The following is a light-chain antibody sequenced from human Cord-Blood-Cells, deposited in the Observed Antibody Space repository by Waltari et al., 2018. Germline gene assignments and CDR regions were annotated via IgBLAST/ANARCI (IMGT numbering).Light chain of an antibody. V-gene: IGKV3-11*01. J-gene: IGKJ1*01. Sequence: EIVWPHSPPTLSLSRGGRATLSLRASQSVRRYLAWYQQKPGQAPRLLIYDASNRATGIPARFSGSGSGTDFTLTISSLEPEDFAVYYCQQRINWPRTFGQGTKVEIK. CDR2: DAS. CDR3: QQRINWPRT. CDR1: QSVRRY.